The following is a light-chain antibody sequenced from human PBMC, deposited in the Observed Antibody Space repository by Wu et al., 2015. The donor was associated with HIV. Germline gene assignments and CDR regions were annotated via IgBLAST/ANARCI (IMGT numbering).Light chain of an antibody. CDR1: QSVTSDF. CDR3: HQHARTPPT. V-gene: IGKV3-20*01. CDR2: GAS. Sequence: GERATLSCRASQSVTSDFFAWYQQKPGQAPKLLIYGASSRATGIPDRFSGSGSGTDFILTINRLEPEDFAVYFCHQHARTPPTFGTGTRVEIK. J-gene: IGKJ4*01.